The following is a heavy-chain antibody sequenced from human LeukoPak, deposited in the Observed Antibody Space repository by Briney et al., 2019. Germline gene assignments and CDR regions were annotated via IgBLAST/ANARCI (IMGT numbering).Heavy chain of an antibody. Sequence: GGSLRLSCVASGFSFSKYSMNWVRQAPGKGLEWVAFIRYDGSNKYYADSVKGRFTISRDNSKNTLYLQMNSLRAEDTAVYYCASRTYYDILTGYLNDAFDIWGQGTMVTVSS. CDR1: GFSFSKYS. CDR2: IRYDGSNK. V-gene: IGHV3-30*02. J-gene: IGHJ3*02. CDR3: ASRTYYDILTGYLNDAFDI. D-gene: IGHD3-9*01.